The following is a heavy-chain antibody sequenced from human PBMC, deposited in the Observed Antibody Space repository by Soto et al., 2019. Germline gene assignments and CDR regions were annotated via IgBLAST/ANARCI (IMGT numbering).Heavy chain of an antibody. D-gene: IGHD6-13*01. V-gene: IGHV3-30*18. CDR1: GFTFSIYG. CDR3: AKLFSSQGPIFDY. J-gene: IGHJ4*02. Sequence: GGSLRLSCAASGFTFSIYGMHGVRQAPGKGLEWVAVISYDGSNKYYADSVKGRFTISRDNSKNTLYLQMNSLRAEDTAVYYCAKLFSSQGPIFDYWGQGTLVTVSS. CDR2: ISYDGSNK.